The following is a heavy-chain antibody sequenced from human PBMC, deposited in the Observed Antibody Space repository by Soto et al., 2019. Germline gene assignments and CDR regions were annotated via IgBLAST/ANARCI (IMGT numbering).Heavy chain of an antibody. D-gene: IGHD3-3*01. J-gene: IGHJ6*03. CDR3: ARGDDFWNGYPLYYYMDV. Sequence: SLTCTVSGVSVRSTSYYWGWIRQPPGKGLEWIGYIYYSGSTNYNPSLKSRVTISVDTSKNQFSLKLSSVTAADTAVYYCARGDDFWNGYPLYYYMDVWGKGTTVTVSS. CDR1: GVSVRSTSYY. CDR2: IYYSGST. V-gene: IGHV4-61*01.